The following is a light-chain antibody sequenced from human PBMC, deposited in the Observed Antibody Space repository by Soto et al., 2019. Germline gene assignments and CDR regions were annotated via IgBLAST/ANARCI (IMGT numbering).Light chain of an antibody. CDR2: GAS. Sequence: EIVLTQSPGTLSLSPGERATLSCRASQSVTSNFLAWYQQKPGQAPRLLIYGASSRATDTPDRFSGSGSGTDFTLTISRLEPEDFAVYYCQHYNNWPFTFGQGTKLEIK. J-gene: IGKJ2*01. CDR3: QHYNNWPFT. CDR1: QSVTSNF. V-gene: IGKV3-20*01.